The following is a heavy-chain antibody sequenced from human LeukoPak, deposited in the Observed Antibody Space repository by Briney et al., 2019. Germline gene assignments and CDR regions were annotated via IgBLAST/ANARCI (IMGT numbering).Heavy chain of an antibody. CDR2: MNPNSGNT. CDR3: ARSRVSGGYGENYFDY. V-gene: IGHV1-8*01. J-gene: IGHJ4*02. Sequence: ASVKVSRKASGYTFTSYDINWVRQATGQGLEWIGWMNPNSGNTGNTPKFQGRVTMTRNTSISTAYMELSSLRSEDTAVYYCARSRVSGGYGENYFDYWGQGTLVTVSS. D-gene: IGHD4-17*01. CDR1: GYTFTSYD.